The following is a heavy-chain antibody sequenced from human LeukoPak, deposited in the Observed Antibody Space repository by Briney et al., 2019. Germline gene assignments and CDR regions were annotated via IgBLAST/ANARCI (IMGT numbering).Heavy chain of an antibody. V-gene: IGHV1-8*01. J-gene: IGHJ3*02. CDR2: MNPNNGNT. CDR3: AREMATIDAFDI. D-gene: IGHD5-24*01. CDR1: GYTFTSYD. Sequence: GASVKVSCKASGYTFTSYDINWVRQATGHGLGWMGWMNPNNGNTGYAQKFQGRVTMTRNTSISTAYMELSSLRSDDTAVYYCAREMATIDAFDIWGQGTMVTVSS.